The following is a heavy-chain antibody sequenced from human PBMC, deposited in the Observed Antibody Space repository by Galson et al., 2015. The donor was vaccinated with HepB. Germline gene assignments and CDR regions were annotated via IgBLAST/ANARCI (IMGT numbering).Heavy chain of an antibody. CDR2: INSDGSST. D-gene: IGHD5-18*01. J-gene: IGHJ4*02. Sequence: SLRLSCAAPGFTFSSYWMHWVRRAPGKGLVWVSRINSDGSSTSYADSVKGRFTISRDNAKNTLYLQMNSLRAEDTAVYYCARGGGYSYGPFDYWGQGTLVTVSS. CDR3: ARGGGYSYGPFDY. V-gene: IGHV3-74*01. CDR1: GFTFSSYW.